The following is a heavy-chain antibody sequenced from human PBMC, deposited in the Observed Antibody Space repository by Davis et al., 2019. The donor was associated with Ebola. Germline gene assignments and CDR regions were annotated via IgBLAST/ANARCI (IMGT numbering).Heavy chain of an antibody. Sequence: GESLKISCKGSGYSFTSYWIGWVRQMPGKGLEWMGIIYPGDSDTRYSPSFQGQVTISADKSISTAYLQWSSLKASDTAMYYCARYALQYSDYYYGMDVWDQGTTVTVSS. CDR2: IYPGDSDT. CDR1: GYSFTSYW. J-gene: IGHJ6*02. D-gene: IGHD1-26*01. CDR3: ARYALQYSDYYYGMDV. V-gene: IGHV5-51*01.